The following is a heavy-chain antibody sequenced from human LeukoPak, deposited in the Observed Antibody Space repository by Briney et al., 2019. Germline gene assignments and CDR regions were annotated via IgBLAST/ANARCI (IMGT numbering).Heavy chain of an antibody. CDR1: GFTFSSYG. J-gene: IGHJ4*02. CDR3: ATPTHSSSWYYFDY. Sequence: GGSLRLSCAASGFTFSSYGMHWVRQAPGKGLEWVAVIWYDGSNKYYADSVKGRFTISRDNSKNTVYLQMNSLRAEDTAVYYCATPTHSSSWYYFDYWGQGTLVTVSS. D-gene: IGHD6-13*01. CDR2: IWYDGSNK. V-gene: IGHV3-33*01.